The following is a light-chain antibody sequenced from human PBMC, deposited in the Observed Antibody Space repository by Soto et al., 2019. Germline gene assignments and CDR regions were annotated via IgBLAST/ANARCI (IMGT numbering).Light chain of an antibody. V-gene: IGKV1-5*01. CDR1: QGISSW. CDR2: DAS. Sequence: DIQMTQSPSSVSASVGERVTITCRASQGISSWLAWYQQKPGKAPKLLISDASSLASGVPLRFSGSGSGTEFTLTISRLQPDDFATYYCQQYHTYSTFGQGTKVDIK. J-gene: IGKJ1*01. CDR3: QQYHTYST.